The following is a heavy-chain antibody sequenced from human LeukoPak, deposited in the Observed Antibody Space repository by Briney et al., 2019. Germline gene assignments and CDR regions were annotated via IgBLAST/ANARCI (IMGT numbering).Heavy chain of an antibody. V-gene: IGHV1-18*01. CDR2: VSAYNGNT. CDR1: GYTFSDYG. D-gene: IGHD3-22*01. J-gene: IGHJ4*02. CDR3: VRDSSGVFDY. Sequence: ASVKVSCKASGYTFSDYGISCVRQAPGQGLEWMGWVSAYNGNTNYAQKLQGRVTMTTDTSTNTAYMELRSLISDDTAVYYCVRDSSGVFDYCGQGTQVTVSS.